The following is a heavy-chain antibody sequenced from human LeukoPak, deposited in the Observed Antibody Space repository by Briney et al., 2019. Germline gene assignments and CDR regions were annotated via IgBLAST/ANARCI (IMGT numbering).Heavy chain of an antibody. Sequence: ASVKVSCKASGYTFTGYYMHWVRQAPGQGLEWMGWINPNSGGTNYAQKFQGRVTMTRDTSISTAYMELSRLRSDDTAVYYCARVPGRVAVAAPDYWGQGTLVTVSS. CDR2: INPNSGGT. CDR1: GYTFTGYY. CDR3: ARVPGRVAVAAPDY. J-gene: IGHJ4*02. V-gene: IGHV1-2*02. D-gene: IGHD6-19*01.